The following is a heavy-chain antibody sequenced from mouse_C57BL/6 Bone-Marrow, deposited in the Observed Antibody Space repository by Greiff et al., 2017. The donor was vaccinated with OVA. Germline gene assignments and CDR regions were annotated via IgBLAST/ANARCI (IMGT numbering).Heavy chain of an antibody. J-gene: IGHJ4*01. D-gene: IGHD2-1*01. CDR1: GFSLTSYG. Sequence: QVQLKESGPGLVQPSQSLSITCTVSGFSLTSYGVHWVRQSPGKGLEWLGVIWSGGSTDYNAAFISRLSISKDNSKSQVFFKMNSLQADDTAIYYCASPIYYGNSVYAMDYWGLGTSVTVSS. CDR3: ASPIYYGNSVYAMDY. CDR2: IWSGGST. V-gene: IGHV2-2*01.